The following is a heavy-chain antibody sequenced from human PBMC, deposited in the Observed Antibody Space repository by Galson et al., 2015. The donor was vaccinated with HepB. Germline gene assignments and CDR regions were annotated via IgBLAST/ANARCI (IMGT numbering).Heavy chain of an antibody. J-gene: IGHJ6*02. CDR3: AADKGEGYYYDSSGYYYYYYYGMDV. CDR2: IVVGSGNT. CDR1: GFTFTSSA. Sequence: SCKASGFTFTSSAVQWVRQARGQRLEWIGWIVVGSGNTNYAQKFQERVTITRDMSTSTAYMELSSLRSEDTAVYYCAADKGEGYYYDSSGYYYYYYYGMDVWGQGTTVTVSS. D-gene: IGHD3-22*01. V-gene: IGHV1-58*01.